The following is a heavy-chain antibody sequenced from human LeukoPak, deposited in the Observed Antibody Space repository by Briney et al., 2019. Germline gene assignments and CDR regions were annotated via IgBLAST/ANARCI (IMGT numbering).Heavy chain of an antibody. D-gene: IGHD1-26*01. Sequence: ASVKVSCKASGYTFTSYYMHWVRQAPGQGLEWMGIINPSGGSTSYAQKFQGRVTMTRDTSTSTVYMELSSLRSEDTAVYYCARQIGSGGSYYRDGGLDYWGQEPWSPSPQ. CDR1: GYTFTSYY. V-gene: IGHV1-46*01. CDR2: INPSGGST. CDR3: ARQIGSGGSYYRDGGLDY. J-gene: IGHJ4*01.